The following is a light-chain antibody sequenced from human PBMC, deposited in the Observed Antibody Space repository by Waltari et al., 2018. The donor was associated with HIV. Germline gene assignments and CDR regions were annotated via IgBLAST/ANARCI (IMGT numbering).Light chain of an antibody. CDR3: GTWDTTLSAVV. J-gene: IGLJ2*01. Sequence: QSVLPPPPSVSAAPGGAVIISCSGNIAHKGRNNVSRYQQLPVTAPKLFIYDDDLRHSGIPDRFSGSRSGTSATLGITGLQTGDEADYYCGTWDTTLSAVVFGGGTKLTVL. V-gene: IGLV1-51*01. CDR1: IAHKGRNN. CDR2: DDD.